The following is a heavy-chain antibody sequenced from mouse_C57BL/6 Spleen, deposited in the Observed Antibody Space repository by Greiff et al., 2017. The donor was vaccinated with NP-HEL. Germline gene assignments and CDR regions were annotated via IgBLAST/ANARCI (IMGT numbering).Heavy chain of an antibody. CDR1: GYTFTSYW. CDR3: ARGLGYYGSSWYFDV. D-gene: IGHD1-1*01. Sequence: VQLQQPGAELVMPGASVKLSCKASGYTFTSYWMHWVKQRPGQGLEWIGEIDPSDSYTNYNQKFKGKSTLTVDKSSSTAYMQLSSLTSEDSAVYYCARGLGYYGSSWYFDVWGTGTTVTVSS. V-gene: IGHV1-69*01. CDR2: IDPSDSYT. J-gene: IGHJ1*03.